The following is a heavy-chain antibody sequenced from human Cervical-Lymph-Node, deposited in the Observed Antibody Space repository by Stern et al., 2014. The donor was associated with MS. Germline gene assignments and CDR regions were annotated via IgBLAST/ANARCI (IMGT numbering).Heavy chain of an antibody. J-gene: IGHJ4*02. CDR3: ARGGITGTTSFDY. CDR2: MNPNSGNT. Sequence: QDQLVQSGAEVRKPGASMKVSCKASGYTFTSFDIHWVRQATGQGLEWMGWMNPNSGNTVYAQKFQGRVTMTRNTSISTAYMELSSLRSEDTAVYYCARGGITGTTSFDYWGQGTLVTVSS. CDR1: GYTFTSFD. D-gene: IGHD1-7*01. V-gene: IGHV1-8*01.